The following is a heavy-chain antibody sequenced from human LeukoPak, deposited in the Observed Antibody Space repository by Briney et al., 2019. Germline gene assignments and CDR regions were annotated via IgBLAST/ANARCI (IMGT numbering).Heavy chain of an antibody. Sequence: PGGSLRLSCAASGFTFSSYAMSWVRQAPGKGLEWVSAISGSGGSTYYADSVKGRFTISRDNSKNTLYLQMNSLRAEDTAVYYCARVSSIVGATNGMDYWGQGTLVTVSS. V-gene: IGHV3-23*01. CDR1: GFTFSSYA. D-gene: IGHD1-26*01. J-gene: IGHJ4*02. CDR3: ARVSSIVGATNGMDY. CDR2: ISGSGGST.